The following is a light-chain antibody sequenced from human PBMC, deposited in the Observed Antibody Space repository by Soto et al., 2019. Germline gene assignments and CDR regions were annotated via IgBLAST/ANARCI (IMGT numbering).Light chain of an antibody. Sequence: EIVLTQSPATLSLSPVERATLSCRASQSVSSYLAWYQQKPGQAPRLLIYDASNRATGIPARFSGSGSGTDFTLTISSLEPEDFAIDYGQQRSNSPTPFGEGPRLEI. J-gene: IGKJ5*01. CDR1: QSVSSY. CDR3: QQRSNSPTP. CDR2: DAS. V-gene: IGKV3-11*01.